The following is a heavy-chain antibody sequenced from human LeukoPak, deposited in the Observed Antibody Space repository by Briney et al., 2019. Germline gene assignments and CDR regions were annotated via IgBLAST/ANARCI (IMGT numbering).Heavy chain of an antibody. CDR2: TYYRSEWYS. CDR3: ARVPTLRAFDL. V-gene: IGHV6-1*01. Sequence: SETLSLTCAISGDSVSNKRATWIWIRQSPSRGLEYLGRTYYRSEWYSEYAVSVRSRLTINPDTSKNQFSLHLNSVTPEDAAVYYCARVPTLRAFDLWGPGTMVTVSS. J-gene: IGHJ3*01. CDR1: GDSVSNKRAT. D-gene: IGHD5/OR15-5a*01.